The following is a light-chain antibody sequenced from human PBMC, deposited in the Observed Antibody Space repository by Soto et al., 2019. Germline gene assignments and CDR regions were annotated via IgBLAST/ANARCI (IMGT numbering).Light chain of an antibody. V-gene: IGKV1-5*01. J-gene: IGKJ1*01. CDR3: QQYNTYWT. Sequence: SQMTQSPSILSASVGDRVPITCRAIQNVLNWLAWYQQKPGKAPKLLIFDAATLATGVPSRFSGSGSGTAFSLTSSSLQPDDPATYYCQQYNTYWTVGQRIKMEV. CDR1: QNVLNW. CDR2: DAA.